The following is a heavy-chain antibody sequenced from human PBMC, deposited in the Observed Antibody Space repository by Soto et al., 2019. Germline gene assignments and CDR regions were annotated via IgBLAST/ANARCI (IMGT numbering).Heavy chain of an antibody. V-gene: IGHV4-39*01. J-gene: IGHJ4*02. CDR2: VYYRGRS. CDR3: VSQRTTVPTQAYFDY. D-gene: IGHD4-17*01. Sequence: SETLSLTCTVSGGSVPNSSYSWGCIRQSPGKGLEWIGSVYYRGRSYSKSSVKSRVTISVDTSKNRFSLSLNSVTASDTAVYFCVSQRTTVPTQAYFDYWGPGALVTVS. CDR1: GGSVPNSSYS.